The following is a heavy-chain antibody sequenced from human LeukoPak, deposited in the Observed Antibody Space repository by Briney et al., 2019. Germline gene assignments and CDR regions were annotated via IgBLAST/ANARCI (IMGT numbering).Heavy chain of an antibody. V-gene: IGHV4-59*01. CDR2: IYYSGST. CDR1: GGSISSYY. D-gene: IGHD3-9*01. J-gene: IGHJ4*02. CDR3: ARVKYDILTGYYYFDY. Sequence: SETLSLTCTVSGGSISSYYWSWIRQPPGKGLEWIGYIYYSGSTNYNPSLKSRVTISVDTSKNQFSLKLGSVTAADTAVYYCARVKYDILTGYYYFDYWGQGTLVTVSS.